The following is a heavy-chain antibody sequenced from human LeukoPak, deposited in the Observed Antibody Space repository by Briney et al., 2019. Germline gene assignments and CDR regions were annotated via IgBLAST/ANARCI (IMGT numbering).Heavy chain of an antibody. CDR1: GGSISSGGDY. CDR3: ASSYGGKLVGPDYFDY. V-gene: IGHV4-31*03. J-gene: IGHJ4*02. D-gene: IGHD4-23*01. CDR2: IYYSGST. Sequence: SETLSLTCTVSGGSISSGGDYWSWSRQHPGKGLEWIGYIYYSGSTYYNPSLKSRVTISVDTSKNQFSLKLSSVTAADTAVYYCASSYGGKLVGPDYFDYWGQGTLVTVSS.